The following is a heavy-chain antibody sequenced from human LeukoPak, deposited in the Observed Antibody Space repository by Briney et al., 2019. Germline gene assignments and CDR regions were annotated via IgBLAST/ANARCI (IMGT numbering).Heavy chain of an antibody. J-gene: IGHJ5*02. Sequence: QSGGSLRLSCAASGFTFSSYSMNWVRQAPGKGLEWVSYISSSSSTIYYADSVKGRFTISRDNAKNSLYLQMNSLRAEDTAVYYCARMGGSNWNREINWFDPWGQGTLVTVSS. CDR3: ARMGGSNWNREINWFDP. V-gene: IGHV3-48*01. CDR1: GFTFSSYS. CDR2: ISSSSSTI. D-gene: IGHD1-1*01.